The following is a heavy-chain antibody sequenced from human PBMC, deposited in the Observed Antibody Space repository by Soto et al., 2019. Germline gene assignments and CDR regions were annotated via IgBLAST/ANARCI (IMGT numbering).Heavy chain of an antibody. J-gene: IGHJ6*02. D-gene: IGHD3-22*01. CDR1: GYTFTGYY. Sequence: ASVKVSCKASGYTFTGYYMHWVRQAPGQGLEWMGWINPNSGGTNYAQKFQGWVTMTRDTSISTAYMELSRLRSDDTAVYYCARGGDYYDTYGMDVWGQGTTVTVSS. CDR2: INPNSGGT. V-gene: IGHV1-2*04. CDR3: ARGGDYYDTYGMDV.